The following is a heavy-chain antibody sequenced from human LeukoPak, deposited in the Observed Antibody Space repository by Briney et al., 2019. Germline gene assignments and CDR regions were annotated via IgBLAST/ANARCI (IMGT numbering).Heavy chain of an antibody. D-gene: IGHD1-1*01. CDR2: ISAYNGNT. J-gene: IGHJ4*02. CDR1: GGTFSSYA. Sequence: ASVKVSCKASGGTFSSYAISWVRQATGQGLEWMGWISAYNGNTNYAQKLQGRVTMTTDTSTSTAYMELRSLRSDDTAVYYCARDYNWGWADFDYWGQGTLVTVSS. V-gene: IGHV1-18*01. CDR3: ARDYNWGWADFDY.